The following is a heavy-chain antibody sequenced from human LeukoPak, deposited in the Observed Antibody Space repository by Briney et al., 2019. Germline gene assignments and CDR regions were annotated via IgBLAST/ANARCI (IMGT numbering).Heavy chain of an antibody. J-gene: IGHJ6*03. CDR3: AKSSSEGYYMDV. D-gene: IGHD6-13*01. CDR2: ISWDGGST. V-gene: IGHV3-43D*03. CDR1: GFTFDDYA. Sequence: GGSLRLSCAASGFTFDDYAMHWVRQAPGKGLEWVSLISWDGGSTYYADSVKGRFTISRDNSKNSLYLQMNSLRAEDTALYYCAKSSSEGYYMDVWGKGTTVAVSS.